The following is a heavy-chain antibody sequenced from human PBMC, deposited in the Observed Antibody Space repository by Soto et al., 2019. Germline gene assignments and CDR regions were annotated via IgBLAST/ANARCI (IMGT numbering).Heavy chain of an antibody. J-gene: IGHJ6*02. Sequence: QVQLVQSGAEVKKPGASVKVSCKASGYTFTGYSIHWVRQAPGQRLEWMGWIDAANGNTKYSRRFQGRVSITSDTSASTAYMELSGLRSEATAVYYCGRSVVGATGEILYNAMDVWGQGTTVTVSS. CDR1: GYTFTGYS. CDR3: GRSVVGATGEILYNAMDV. V-gene: IGHV1-3*01. D-gene: IGHD1-26*01. CDR2: IDAANGNT.